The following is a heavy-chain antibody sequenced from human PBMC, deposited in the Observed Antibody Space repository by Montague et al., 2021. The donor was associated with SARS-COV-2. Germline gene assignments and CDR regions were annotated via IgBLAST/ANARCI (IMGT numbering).Heavy chain of an antibody. J-gene: IGHJ3*02. CDR1: GDSVSSQSVA. V-gene: IGHV6-1*01. CDR2: TYYRSKWDS. D-gene: IGHD3-9*01. Sequence: CAISGDSVSSQSVAWNWIRQSPSRGLEWLGRTYYRSKWDSDYAESVKRRLVITPGTSKNQVSLQLNSVIPEDTAVYFCASSGITLTGLDAFDIWGQGTMVTVSS. CDR3: ASSGITLTGLDAFDI.